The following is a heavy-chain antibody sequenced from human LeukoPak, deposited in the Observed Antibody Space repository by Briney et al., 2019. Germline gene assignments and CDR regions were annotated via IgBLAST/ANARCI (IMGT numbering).Heavy chain of an antibody. CDR1: GGSISSSSYY. CDR3: ARHPTRSYSSSWYSRIMITFGGG. CDR2: IYYSGST. Sequence: SETLSLTCTVSGGSISSSSYYWGWIRQPPWEGLEWIGSIYYSGSTYYNPFLKSGVTISVATSKNQFSLKLRSVAPANTAVYYWARHPTRSYSSSWYSRIMITFGGGWGQGTLVTVSS. D-gene: IGHD3-16*01. V-gene: IGHV4-39*01. J-gene: IGHJ4*02.